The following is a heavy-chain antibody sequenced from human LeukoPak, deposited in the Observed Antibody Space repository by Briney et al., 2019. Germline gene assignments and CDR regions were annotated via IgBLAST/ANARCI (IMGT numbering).Heavy chain of an antibody. V-gene: IGHV4-4*07. Sequence: SETLSLTCTVSGGSISSYYWSWIRQSAAEVLELIGRIYTSGSTDYNPSLKSRVTMSVDTSKNQFSLKLSSVTAADTAMYYCARNGGSGTYYDGSFDYWGQGTLVTVSS. J-gene: IGHJ4*02. CDR3: ARNGGSGTYYDGSFDY. D-gene: IGHD1-26*01. CDR1: GGSISSYY. CDR2: IYTSGST.